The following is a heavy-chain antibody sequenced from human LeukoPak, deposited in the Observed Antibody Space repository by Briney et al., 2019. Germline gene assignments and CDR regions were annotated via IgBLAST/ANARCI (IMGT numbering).Heavy chain of an antibody. D-gene: IGHD3-3*01. Sequence: ASVKVSCKVSGYTLTELSMHWVRQAPGKGLEWMGGFDPEDGETIYAQKFQGRVTMTEDTSTDTAYMELSSLRSEDTAVYYCATDNRRFLEWLEESHMDVWGKGTTVTVSS. CDR1: GYTLTELS. CDR2: FDPEDGET. J-gene: IGHJ6*03. CDR3: ATDNRRFLEWLEESHMDV. V-gene: IGHV1-24*01.